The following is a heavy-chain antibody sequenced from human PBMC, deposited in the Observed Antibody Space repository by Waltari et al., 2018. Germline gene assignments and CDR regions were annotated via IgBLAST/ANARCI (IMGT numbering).Heavy chain of an antibody. Sequence: EVQLVESGGGLVQPGRSLRLPCAASGFTFDDYAMHWVRQAPGKGLGLVAGISWNSNNIGYAGSVKGRFTISRDNAKNSLYLQMNSLRPEDTALYYCTKDILVVVEHAFDIWGQGTMVTVSS. CDR1: GFTFDDYA. V-gene: IGHV3-9*01. J-gene: IGHJ3*02. D-gene: IGHD3-22*01. CDR3: TKDILVVVEHAFDI. CDR2: ISWNSNNI.